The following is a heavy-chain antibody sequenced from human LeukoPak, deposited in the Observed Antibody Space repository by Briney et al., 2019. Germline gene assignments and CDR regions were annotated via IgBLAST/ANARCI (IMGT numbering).Heavy chain of an antibody. CDR2: IYYSGST. D-gene: IGHD3-22*01. Sequence: PSETLSLTCTVSGGSISSYYWSWIRQPPGKGLEWIGYIYYSGSTNYNPSLKSRVTISVDTSKNQFSLKLSSVTAADTAVYYCARAVYDSSGPHLDYWGQGTLVTVSS. CDR1: GGSISSYY. J-gene: IGHJ4*02. CDR3: ARAVYDSSGPHLDY. V-gene: IGHV4-59*01.